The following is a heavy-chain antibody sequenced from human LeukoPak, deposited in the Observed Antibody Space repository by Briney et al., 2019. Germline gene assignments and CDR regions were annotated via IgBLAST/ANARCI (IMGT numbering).Heavy chain of an antibody. CDR1: GFTFSTYA. D-gene: IGHD4-23*01. Sequence: GGSLRVSCAASGFTFSTYAMSWVRQAPGKGLEWVGRIRSKNDGGTTDYPSPVKGRFTISRDDSKNTLYLQMNSLKTEDTAVYYCATESVDLFDYWGQGTLVTVSS. CDR2: IRSKNDGGTT. CDR3: ATESVDLFDY. J-gene: IGHJ4*02. V-gene: IGHV3-15*01.